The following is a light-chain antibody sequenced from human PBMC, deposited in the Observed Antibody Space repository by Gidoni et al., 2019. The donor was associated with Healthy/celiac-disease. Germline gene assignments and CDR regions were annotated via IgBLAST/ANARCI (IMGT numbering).Light chain of an antibody. J-gene: IGKJ1*01. CDR1: QVIRNY. CDR2: AAS. Sequence: DIQMTQSPSSLSASVGDRVTITCRASQVIRNYLAWYQQKPGKVPKLLIYAASTLQSGVPSRFSGSGSGTDFTLTISSLQPEDVATYYCQKYNSAPRTFGQGTKVEIK. CDR3: QKYNSAPRT. V-gene: IGKV1-27*01.